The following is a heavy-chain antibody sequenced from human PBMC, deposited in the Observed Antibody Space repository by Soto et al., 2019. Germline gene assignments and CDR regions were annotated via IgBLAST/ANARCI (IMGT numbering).Heavy chain of an antibody. V-gene: IGHV3-30*18. J-gene: IGHJ3*01. CDR1: GFIFSNYA. D-gene: IGHD2-2*01. Sequence: QVQLVESGGGVVQPGKSVRLSCAASGFIFSNYAMNWVRQAPGKGLEWVADISHDGRNKYHADSVGGRFTISTDNSKNTLYLQMDSLTAEDTALYYCAKLPDTILGLSVAHDAFAFWGQGTTVTVSS. CDR2: ISHDGRNK. CDR3: AKLPDTILGLSVAHDAFAF.